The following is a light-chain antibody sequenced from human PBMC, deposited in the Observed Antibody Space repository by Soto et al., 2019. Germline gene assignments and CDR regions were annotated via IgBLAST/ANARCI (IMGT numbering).Light chain of an antibody. Sequence: PGERVTLSCRASQSVSSSYLTWYQQKPGQAPRLLIYGASTRATGIPARFSGSGSGTHFTLTILSLQPDEIGTYYCQQYETFPITFGHGTRLEIK. CDR2: GAS. V-gene: IGKV3D-7*01. CDR3: QQYETFPIT. J-gene: IGKJ5*01. CDR1: QSVSSSY.